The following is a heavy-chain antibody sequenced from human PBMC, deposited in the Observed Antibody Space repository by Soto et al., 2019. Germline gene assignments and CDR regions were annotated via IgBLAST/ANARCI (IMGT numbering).Heavy chain of an antibody. Sequence: GGSLRLSCAASGFTFSSYAMSWVRQAPGKGLEWVSAISGSGGSTYYADSVKGRFTISRDNSKNTLYLQMNSLRAEDTAVYYCAKTGEGFGETDPNIVATINLLYFDYWGQGTLVTVSS. V-gene: IGHV3-23*01. CDR3: AKTGEGFGETDPNIVATINLLYFDY. J-gene: IGHJ4*02. CDR2: ISGSGGST. D-gene: IGHD5-12*01. CDR1: GFTFSSYA.